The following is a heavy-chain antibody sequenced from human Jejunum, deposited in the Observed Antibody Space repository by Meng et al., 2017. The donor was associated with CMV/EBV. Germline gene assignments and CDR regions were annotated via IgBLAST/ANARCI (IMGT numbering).Heavy chain of an antibody. CDR1: GGSIRSSDYY. D-gene: IGHD6-25*01. Sequence: SGGSIRSSDYYWGWVRQPPGKGLEWIGTIYYRGDTYYSPSLESRLSISVDTSKNHFSLRLRSVTAADTAVYYCARVTVVSQRFDYWGQGTLVTVSS. CDR3: ARVTVVSQRFDY. V-gene: IGHV4-39*07. J-gene: IGHJ4*02. CDR2: IYYRGDT.